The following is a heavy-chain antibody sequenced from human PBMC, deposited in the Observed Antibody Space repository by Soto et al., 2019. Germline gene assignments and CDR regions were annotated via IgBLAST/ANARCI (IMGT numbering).Heavy chain of an antibody. CDR2: IIPILGIA. CDR3: AREPVAGPRRAWFDP. Sequence: GASVKLSCKDSGGTFSSYTISWVRQAPGQGLEWMGRIIPILGIANYAQKFQGRVTITADKSTSTAYMELSSLRSEDTAVYYCAREPVAGPRRAWFDPWGQGTLVTVSS. D-gene: IGHD6-19*01. CDR1: GGTFSSYT. V-gene: IGHV1-69*04. J-gene: IGHJ5*02.